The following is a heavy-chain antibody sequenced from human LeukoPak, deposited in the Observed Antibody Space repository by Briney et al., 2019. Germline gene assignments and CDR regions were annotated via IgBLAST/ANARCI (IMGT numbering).Heavy chain of an antibody. D-gene: IGHD3-22*01. J-gene: IGHJ4*02. CDR2: IYYSGTT. CDR1: GDSINSYH. Sequence: SETLSLTCSVSGDSINSYHWSWIRQPPGKGLEWIGYIYYSGTTYYNPSLRSRVTLSVDTSKNQFSLRLNSVTAADTAVYYCARKRYDDPYFFDYWGQGTLVTVSS. V-gene: IGHV4-30-4*01. CDR3: ARKRYDDPYFFDY.